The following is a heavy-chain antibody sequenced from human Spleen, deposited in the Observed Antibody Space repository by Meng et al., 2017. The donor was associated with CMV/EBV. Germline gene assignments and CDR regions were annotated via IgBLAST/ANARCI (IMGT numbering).Heavy chain of an antibody. V-gene: IGHV3-30*04. J-gene: IGHJ4*02. CDR3: AKDLEIVVVINDF. CDR2: ISYDGSNK. CDR1: GFTFSNYA. D-gene: IGHD3-22*01. Sequence: GGSLRLSCAASGFTFSNYAMHWVRQAPGKGLEWVAVISYDGSNKYYADSVKGRFTISRDNSKNTLYLQMNSLTAEDTAVYYCAKDLEIVVVINDFWGQGTLVTVSS.